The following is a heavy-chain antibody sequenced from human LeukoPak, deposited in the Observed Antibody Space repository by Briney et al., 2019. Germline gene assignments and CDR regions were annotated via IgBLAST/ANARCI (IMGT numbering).Heavy chain of an antibody. D-gene: IGHD2-2*01. CDR2: ISSNGGST. V-gene: IGHV3-64D*06. J-gene: IGHJ4*02. CDR3: VKGRVVPAAPLDY. CDR1: GFTFSSYA. Sequence: PGGSLRLSCSASGFTFSSYAMHWVRQAPGKGLEYVSAISSNGGSTYYADSVKGRFTISGDNSKNTLYLQMSSLRAEDTAVYYCVKGRVVPAAPLDYWGQGTLVTVSS.